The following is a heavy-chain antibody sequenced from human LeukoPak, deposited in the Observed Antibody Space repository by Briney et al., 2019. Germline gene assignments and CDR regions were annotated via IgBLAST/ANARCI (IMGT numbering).Heavy chain of an antibody. Sequence: GGSLRLSCSASGFTFTNAWMSWVRQAPGKGLEWVSAISGSGGSTYYADSVKGRFTISRDNSKNTLYLQMNSLRAEDTAVYYCAKDGWEGYYDSSGYYYFDYWGQGTLVTVSS. CDR2: ISGSGGST. V-gene: IGHV3-23*01. J-gene: IGHJ4*02. CDR1: GFTFTNAW. CDR3: AKDGWEGYYDSSGYYYFDY. D-gene: IGHD3-22*01.